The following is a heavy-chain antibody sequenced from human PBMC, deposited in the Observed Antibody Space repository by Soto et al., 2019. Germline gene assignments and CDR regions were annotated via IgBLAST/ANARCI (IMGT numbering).Heavy chain of an antibody. V-gene: IGHV3-9*01. CDR1: GFTFDDYA. Sequence: PGGSLRLSCAASGFTFDDYAMHWVRQAPGKGLEWVSGISWNSGSIGYADSVKGRFTISRDNAKNSLYLQMNSLRAEDTALYYCAKDISSSWSNFDYWGQRTLVTVSS. CDR2: ISWNSGSI. J-gene: IGHJ4*02. CDR3: AKDISSSWSNFDY. D-gene: IGHD6-13*01.